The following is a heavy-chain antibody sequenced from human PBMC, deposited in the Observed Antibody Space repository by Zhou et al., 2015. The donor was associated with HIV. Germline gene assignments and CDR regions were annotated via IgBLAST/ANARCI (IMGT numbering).Heavy chain of an antibody. J-gene: IGHJ4*02. CDR2: MNTNNGRT. V-gene: IGHV1-8*01. CDR3: TRGRWEVPDAY. D-gene: IGHD1-26*01. CDR1: GYTFTNYD. Sequence: QVQLMQSGAEVKKPGASVKVSCKASGYTFTNYDINWVRQATGQGLEWMGWMNTNNGRTGYAQKFQGRVTMTRETSTRTAYMELSGLTSEDTAIYYCTRGRWEVPDAYWGQGSLVTVSP.